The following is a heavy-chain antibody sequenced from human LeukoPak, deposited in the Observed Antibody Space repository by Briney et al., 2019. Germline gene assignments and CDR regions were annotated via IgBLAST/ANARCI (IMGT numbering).Heavy chain of an antibody. V-gene: IGHV3-23*01. CDR2: ISGSGGST. CDR1: GFTFSSYA. D-gene: IGHD3-22*01. CDR3: AKDGRYYDSSGYFN. J-gene: IGHJ4*02. Sequence: QAGGSLRLSCAASGFTFSSYAMSWVRQAPGKGLEWVSAISGSGGSTYYADSVKGRFTISRDNSKNTLYLQMNSLRAEDTAVYYCAKDGRYYDSSGYFNWGQGTLVTVSS.